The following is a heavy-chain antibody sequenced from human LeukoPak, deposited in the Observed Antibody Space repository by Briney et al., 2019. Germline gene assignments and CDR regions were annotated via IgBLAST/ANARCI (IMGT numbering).Heavy chain of an antibody. D-gene: IGHD3-10*01. CDR1: GGSISSYY. J-gene: IGHJ6*02. CDR3: ARALGTNYGMDV. Sequence: SETLSLTCTVSGGSISSYYWSWIRQPPGKGLEWIGYIYYSGSTNYNPSLKSRVTISVDTSKNQFSLKLSSVTAADTAVYYCARALGTNYGMDVWGQGTTVTVSS. V-gene: IGHV4-59*12. CDR2: IYYSGST.